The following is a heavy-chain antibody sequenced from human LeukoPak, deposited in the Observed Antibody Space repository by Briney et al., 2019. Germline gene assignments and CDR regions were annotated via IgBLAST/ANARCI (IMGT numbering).Heavy chain of an antibody. CDR2: INPNNGGT. CDR1: GYTFTGYY. V-gene: IGHV1-2*02. CDR3: ARGGSRSSGAFDI. D-gene: IGHD6-13*01. J-gene: IGHJ3*02. Sequence: ASVEVSCKASGYTFTGYYLHWVRQAPGQGLEWVVWINPNNGGTNYAQTFQGRVTMTRDTSISTAYMELSRLRFDDTAVYYCARGGSRSSGAFDIWGQGTMVTVSS.